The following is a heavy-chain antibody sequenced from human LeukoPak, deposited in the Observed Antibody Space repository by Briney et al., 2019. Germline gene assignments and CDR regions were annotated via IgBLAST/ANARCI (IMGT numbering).Heavy chain of an antibody. CDR1: GLSFNSCG. D-gene: IGHD3-10*01. CDR2: ISSDGSNK. Sequence: PGGSLRLSCAASGLSFNSCGMHWVRQAPGKGLEWVAVISSDGSNKYYADSVKGRFTISRDNSKNTLSLQMNSLRTEDTAVFYCAKGSGGPGSFYNHFDCWGQGTLVTVSS. CDR3: AKGSGGPGSFYNHFDC. V-gene: IGHV3-30*18. J-gene: IGHJ4*02.